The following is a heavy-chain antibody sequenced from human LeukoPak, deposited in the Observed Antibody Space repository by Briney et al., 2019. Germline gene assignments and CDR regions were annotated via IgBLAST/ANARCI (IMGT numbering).Heavy chain of an antibody. CDR1: GFTFTTFA. CDR2: ISGSGYTT. D-gene: IGHD1-1*01. J-gene: IGHJ6*02. Sequence: GGSLRLSCAASGFTFTTFAMNWARQAPGKGLEWVSVISGSGYTTHYADSVKGRFTISRDNFKNTVCLEMNSLRAEDTAVYYCAKKRYEDGTSSPGYLDVWGQGATVTVSS. V-gene: IGHV3-23*01. CDR3: AKKRYEDGTSSPGYLDV.